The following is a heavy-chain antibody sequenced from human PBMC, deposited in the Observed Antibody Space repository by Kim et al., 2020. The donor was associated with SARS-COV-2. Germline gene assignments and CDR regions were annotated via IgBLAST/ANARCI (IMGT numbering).Heavy chain of an antibody. V-gene: IGHV4-39*01. D-gene: IGHD3-9*01. J-gene: IGHJ4*02. CDR1: GGSISSSSYY. Sequence: SETLSLTCTVSGGSISSSSYYWGWIRQPPGKGLEWIGSIYYSGSTYYNPSLKSRVTISVDTSKNQFSLKLSSVTAADTAVYYCARHFYGILTGYYVPRGPRHDDYWGQGTLVTVSS. CDR2: IYYSGST. CDR3: ARHFYGILTGYYVPRGPRHDDY.